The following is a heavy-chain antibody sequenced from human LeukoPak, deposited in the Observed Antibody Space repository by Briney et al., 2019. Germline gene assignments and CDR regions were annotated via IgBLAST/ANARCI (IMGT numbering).Heavy chain of an antibody. CDR1: GGSFSGYY. CDR2: INHSGST. CDR3: ARDPYRSYTALRYFDY. Sequence: PSETLSLTCAVYGGSFSGYYWSWIRQPPGKGLEWIGEINHSGSTNYNPSLKSRVTISVDTSKNQFSLKLSSVTAADTAVYYCARDPYRSYTALRYFDYWGQGTLVTVSS. J-gene: IGHJ4*02. D-gene: IGHD3-16*02. V-gene: IGHV4-34*01.